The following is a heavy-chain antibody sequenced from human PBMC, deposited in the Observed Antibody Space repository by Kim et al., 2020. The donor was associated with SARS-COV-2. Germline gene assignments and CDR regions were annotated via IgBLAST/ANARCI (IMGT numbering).Heavy chain of an antibody. V-gene: IGHV5-51*01. D-gene: IGHD6-13*01. J-gene: IGHJ4*02. CDR3: ARRLAAGTGGVFDY. CDR2: IYPYDSDT. Sequence: GESLKISCKISGYSLAGYWIGWVRQMPGKGLEWMGIIYPYDSDTRYSPSFQGQVTISADKSISTVYLQWSSLKASDTAMYYCARRLAAGTGGVFDYWGQGTLVTASS. CDR1: GYSLAGYW.